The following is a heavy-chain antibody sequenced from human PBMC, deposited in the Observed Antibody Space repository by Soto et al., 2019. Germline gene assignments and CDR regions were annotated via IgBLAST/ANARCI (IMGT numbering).Heavy chain of an antibody. V-gene: IGHV5-10-1*01. D-gene: IGHD6-13*01. J-gene: IGHJ4*02. CDR2: TDPIDSYT. CDR1: GYTFTAYW. Sequence: GESLKISCKGSGYTFTAYWITWVRQMPGKGLEWMGRTDPIDSYTYYSPSFQGHVTISVDKSISTAYLQWSSLKASDTAMYYCVRHPPGDGIWYDYWGQGSPVTVSS. CDR3: VRHPPGDGIWYDY.